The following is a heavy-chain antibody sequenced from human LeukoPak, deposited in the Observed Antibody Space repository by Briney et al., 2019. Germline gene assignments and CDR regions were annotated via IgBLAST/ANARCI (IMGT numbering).Heavy chain of an antibody. Sequence: GGSLRLSCAVSGFTFSGHWMFWVRQAPGKGLEWVSSTNSDGSSRGYTDSVKGRFTVSRDNAKNTLYLQMDSLRAEDTAMYYCAREILEPGKTHEYWGQGTLVTVSS. J-gene: IGHJ4*02. D-gene: IGHD1-1*01. V-gene: IGHV3-74*01. CDR1: GFTFSGHW. CDR3: AREILEPGKTHEY. CDR2: TNSDGSSR.